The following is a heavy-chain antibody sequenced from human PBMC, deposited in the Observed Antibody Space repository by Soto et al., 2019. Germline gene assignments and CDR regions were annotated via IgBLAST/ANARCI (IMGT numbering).Heavy chain of an antibody. CDR1: GFTFSNYG. CDR2: IWYDGSSE. Sequence: GGSLRLSCAASGFTFSNYGVHWVHQAPGKGLEWVAVIWYDGSSEYYTESVKGRFTISRDNSKNTLYLQMNSLRAEDTAVYYCARVPGSGTYYDNRIANDAFDIWGQGTMVTVSS. CDR3: ARVPGSGTYYDNRIANDAFDI. V-gene: IGHV3-33*01. D-gene: IGHD3-10*01. J-gene: IGHJ3*02.